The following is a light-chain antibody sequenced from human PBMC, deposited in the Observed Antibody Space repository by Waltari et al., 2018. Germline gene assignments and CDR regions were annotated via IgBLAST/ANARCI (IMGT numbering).Light chain of an antibody. CDR1: QSVLYSPNNKNY. CDR3: QQYYSTPLT. V-gene: IGKV4-1*01. CDR2: WAS. J-gene: IGKJ4*01. Sequence: DIVMTQSPDSLAVSLGERATINCKSSQSVLYSPNNKNYLAWFQQKPGQPPKLLIYWASTRESGVPDRFSGSGSVTDFTLTISSLQAEDVAVYYCQQYYSTPLTFGGGTKVEIK.